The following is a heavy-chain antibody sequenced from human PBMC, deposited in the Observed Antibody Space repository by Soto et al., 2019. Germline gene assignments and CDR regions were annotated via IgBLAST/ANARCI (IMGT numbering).Heavy chain of an antibody. J-gene: IGHJ4*02. D-gene: IGHD3-16*01. CDR3: ARDGGLLSAYRETPPLDY. V-gene: IGHV3-30-3*01. Sequence: QVQLVESGGGVVQPGRSLRLSCAASGFTFSTYAMHWVRQAPAKGLEWVAVISYDGSNTYYADSVKGRFTIARDNSKNTLYQQMNILRAEDTAVYYCARDGGLLSAYRETPPLDYWGQGTLVTVSS. CDR1: GFTFSTYA. CDR2: ISYDGSNT.